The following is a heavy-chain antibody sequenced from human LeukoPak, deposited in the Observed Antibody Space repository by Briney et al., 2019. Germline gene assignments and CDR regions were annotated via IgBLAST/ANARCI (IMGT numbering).Heavy chain of an antibody. CDR2: IYYSGST. CDR1: GGSISSSTYY. Sequence: SETLSLTCTVSGGSISSSTYYWGWVRQPPGKGAEWVGNIYYSGSTYYNPSLKSRVPISVDTAKNQFSLKLSSVTAADTAVYYCARDSSDYNFDFWGQGTLVTVSS. CDR3: ARDSSDYNFDF. J-gene: IGHJ4*01. D-gene: IGHD3-22*01. V-gene: IGHV4-39*01.